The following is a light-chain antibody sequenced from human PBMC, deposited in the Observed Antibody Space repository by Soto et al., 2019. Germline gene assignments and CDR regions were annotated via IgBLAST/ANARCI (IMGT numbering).Light chain of an antibody. CDR2: GNS. V-gene: IGLV1-40*01. Sequence: QSVLTQPPSVSGAPGQRVTISCTGSSFNIGAGYDVHWYQQLPGTAPKLLIYGNSNRPSGVPDRFSGSKSGTSASLAITGLQAEDEADYYCQSFDSNLSGSFFGPGTKLTVL. J-gene: IGLJ1*01. CDR3: QSFDSNLSGSF. CDR1: SFNIGAGYD.